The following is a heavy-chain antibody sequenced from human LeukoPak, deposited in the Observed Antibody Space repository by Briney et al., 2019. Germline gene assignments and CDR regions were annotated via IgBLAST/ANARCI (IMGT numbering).Heavy chain of an antibody. CDR3: ARGAAYCGGDCYPTGYYMDV. D-gene: IGHD2-21*02. Sequence: GGSLRLSCAASGFTVSSNYMSWVRQAPGKGLEWVLVIYSGGSTYYADSVKGRFTISSNTSKNTLYLQKNRLRAEDTAVYYCARGAAYCGGDCYPTGYYMDVWGKGTTVTVCS. J-gene: IGHJ6*03. CDR2: IYSGGST. CDR1: GFTVSSNY. V-gene: IGHV3-53*01.